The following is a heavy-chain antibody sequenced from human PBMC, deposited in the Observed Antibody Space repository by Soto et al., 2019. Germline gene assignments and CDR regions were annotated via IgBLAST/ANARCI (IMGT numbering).Heavy chain of an antibody. CDR1: GGTFSSYA. D-gene: IGHD2-15*01. CDR3: ARDGGSYGWFDP. J-gene: IGHJ5*02. Sequence: SVKVSCKASGGTFSSYAISWVRQAPGQGLEWMGGIIPIFGTANYAQKFQGRVTITADESTSTAYMELSSLRSEDTAVYYCARDGGSYGWFDPWGQGTLVTVSS. CDR2: IIPIFGTA. V-gene: IGHV1-69*13.